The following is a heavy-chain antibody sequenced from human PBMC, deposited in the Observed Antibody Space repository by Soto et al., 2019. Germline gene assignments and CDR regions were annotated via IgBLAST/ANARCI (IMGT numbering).Heavy chain of an antibody. Sequence: GASVKASCKASGYNLTRYYLHWVRQAPGPAPEWMGIINPSGGITNDAQKFQDRVTMTSDTSTSTVYMELSSLRSEDTAVYYCARGISTTRYYYYYGMDVWGQGTTVTVSS. V-gene: IGHV1-46*01. CDR1: GYNLTRYY. D-gene: IGHD2-2*01. J-gene: IGHJ6*02. CDR2: INPSGGIT. CDR3: ARGISTTRYYYYYGMDV.